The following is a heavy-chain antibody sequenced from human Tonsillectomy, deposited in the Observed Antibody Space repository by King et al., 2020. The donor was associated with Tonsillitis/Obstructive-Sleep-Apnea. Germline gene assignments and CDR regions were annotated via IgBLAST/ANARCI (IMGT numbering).Heavy chain of an antibody. Sequence: VQLVESGGGLIQPGGSLRLSCAASGFTVSSNYMSWVRQAPGKGLEWVSVIYSGGSTYYADSVKGRLAISRDNSKNTLYLHMNSLRAEDTAVYYCSRGGGCSSTSCPYWYFDLWGRGTLVTVSS. D-gene: IGHD2-2*01. J-gene: IGHJ2*01. V-gene: IGHV3-53*01. CDR2: IYSGGST. CDR3: SRGGGCSSTSCPYWYFDL. CDR1: GFTVSSNY.